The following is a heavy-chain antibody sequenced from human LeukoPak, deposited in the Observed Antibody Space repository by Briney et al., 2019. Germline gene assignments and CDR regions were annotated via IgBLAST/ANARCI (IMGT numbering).Heavy chain of an antibody. CDR2: ISAYNGNT. V-gene: IGHV1-18*01. D-gene: IGHD1-26*01. J-gene: IGHJ6*03. CDR1: GYTFTSYG. Sequence: ASVKVSCKASGYTFTSYGISWVRQAPGQGLEWMGWISAYNGNTNYAQKLQGRVTMTTDTSTSTAYMELRSLRSDDTAVYYCARLIVGATRGGYYYYYYYMDVWGKGTTVTISS. CDR3: ARLIVGATRGGYYYYYYYMDV.